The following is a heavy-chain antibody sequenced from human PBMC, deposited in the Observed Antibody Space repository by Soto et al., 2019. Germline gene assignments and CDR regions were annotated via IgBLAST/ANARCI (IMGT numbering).Heavy chain of an antibody. CDR3: ARGGSHGI. Sequence: GGSLRLSCVASGFTFSSFWMSWVRQAPGKGLEWVANINQDGSQKNYVDSVKGRFTISRDNAKNSLNLQMNSLRAEDTAVYYCARGGSHGIWGQGTLVTVSS. CDR1: GFTFSSFW. V-gene: IGHV3-7*01. D-gene: IGHD1-26*01. CDR2: INQDGSQK. J-gene: IGHJ4*02.